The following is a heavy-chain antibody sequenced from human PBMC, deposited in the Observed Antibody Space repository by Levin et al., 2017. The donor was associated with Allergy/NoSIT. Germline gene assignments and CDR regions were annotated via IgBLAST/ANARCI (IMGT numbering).Heavy chain of an antibody. J-gene: IGHJ4*02. CDR1: GGSISSGDYS. V-gene: IGHV4-30-2*01. CDR3: ARSDSRFDY. D-gene: IGHD2-21*02. Sequence: LRLSCAVSGGSISSGDYSWSWIRQPPGKGLEWIGYIYHSGSTYYNPSLKSRVTISLDKSKNQFSLKLSSVTAADTAVYYCARSDSRFDYWGQGTLVTVSS. CDR2: IYHSGST.